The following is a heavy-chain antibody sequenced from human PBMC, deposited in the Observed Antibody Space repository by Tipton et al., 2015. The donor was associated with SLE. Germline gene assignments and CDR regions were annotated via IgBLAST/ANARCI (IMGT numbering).Heavy chain of an antibody. J-gene: IGHJ2*01. CDR2: INHSGST. D-gene: IGHD6-13*01. V-gene: IGHV4-34*01. CDR3: ARDRGGSSWPIPGPGQADL. CDR1: GGSFSGYY. Sequence: AGLVKPSETLSLTCAVYGGSFSGYYWSWIRQPPGKGLEWIGEINHSGSTNYNPSLKSRVTISVDTSKNQFSLKLSSVTAADTAVYYCARDRGGSSWPIPGPGQADLWGRGTLVTVSS.